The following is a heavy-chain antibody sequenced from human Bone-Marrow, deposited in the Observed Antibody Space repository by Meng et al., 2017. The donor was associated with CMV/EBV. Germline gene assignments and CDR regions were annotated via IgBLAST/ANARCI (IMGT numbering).Heavy chain of an antibody. CDR2: ISYDGSNK. V-gene: IGHV3-30*04. CDR1: RFTFSSYA. D-gene: IGHD1-20*01. Sequence: GESLKISCAASRFTFSSYAMHWLRQAPGKGLEWVAVISYDGSNKYYADSVKGRFTISRDNSKNTLYLQMNSLRTEDTAVYYCAKESSSYNWKNWFDPWGQGTLVTASS. CDR3: AKESSSYNWKNWFDP. J-gene: IGHJ5*02.